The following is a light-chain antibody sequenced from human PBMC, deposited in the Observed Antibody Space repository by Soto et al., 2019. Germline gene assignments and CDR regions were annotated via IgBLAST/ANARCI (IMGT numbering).Light chain of an antibody. Sequence: EIVLTQSPGTLSLSPGERATLSCRASQNVGSRYLAWYQQKPGQAPRLLIYGTSNRATGIPSRFSGSGSGTDFSLTISSLEPGDLAVYYCQPYGSSPRTFGQGTQVEI. CDR1: QNVGSRY. CDR2: GTS. V-gene: IGKV3-20*01. CDR3: QPYGSSPRT. J-gene: IGKJ1*01.